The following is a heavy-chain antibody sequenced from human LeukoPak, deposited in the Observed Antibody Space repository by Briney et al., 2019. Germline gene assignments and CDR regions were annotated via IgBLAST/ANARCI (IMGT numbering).Heavy chain of an antibody. CDR2: INQEGSEK. V-gene: IGHV3-7*01. J-gene: IGHJ6*02. CDR3: VRDQKWLQTYYYHGMDV. CDR1: GFTFSSYW. Sequence: GGSLRLSCAPSGFTFSSYWMNWVRQAPGGGLEWVANINQEGSEKYYVDSVKGRFTISRDNAKNSLSLQMNSLRAEDTAVYYCVRDQKWLQTYYYHGMDVWGQGTTVTVSS. D-gene: IGHD5-24*01.